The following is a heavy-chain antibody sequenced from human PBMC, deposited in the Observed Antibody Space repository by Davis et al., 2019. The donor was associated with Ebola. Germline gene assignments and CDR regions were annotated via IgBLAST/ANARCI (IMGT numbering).Heavy chain of an antibody. J-gene: IGHJ4*02. CDR2: INHSGST. Sequence: SETLSLTCTVSGGSISGYYWSWIRQPPGKGLDWIGEINHSGSTNYNPSLKSRVTISVDTSKNQFSLKLSSVTAADTAVYYCARGSSGLGLWGQGTLVTVSS. V-gene: IGHV4-34*01. CDR3: ARGSSGLGL. D-gene: IGHD6-19*01. CDR1: GGSISGYY.